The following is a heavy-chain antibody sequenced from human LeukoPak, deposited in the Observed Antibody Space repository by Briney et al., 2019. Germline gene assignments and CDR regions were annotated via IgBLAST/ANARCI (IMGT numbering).Heavy chain of an antibody. V-gene: IGHV1-46*01. CDR1: GYTFTTYY. CDR3: TRGGEYSASPGVY. CDR2: INPSGGST. Sequence: ASVKVSCKASGYTFTTYYIHWVRQAPGQGLEWIGIINPSGGSTNYAQKFQGRVTMTRDTSTSTVYLELSSLRSEDTAVYYCTRGGEYSASPGVYWGQGTLVTVSS. D-gene: IGHD6-6*01. J-gene: IGHJ4*02.